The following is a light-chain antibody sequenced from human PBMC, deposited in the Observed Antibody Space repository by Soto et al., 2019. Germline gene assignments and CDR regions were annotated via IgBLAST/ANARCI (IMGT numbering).Light chain of an antibody. J-gene: IGLJ1*01. V-gene: IGLV2-8*01. CDR3: SACVGGTNFV. CDR2: EVT. CDR1: SSDVGGYDY. Sequence: QSALTQPPSASGSPGQSVTISCTGTSSDVGGYDYVSWYQQHPGKAPKLMIYEVTKRPSGVPDRFSGSKSGNTASLTVSGPLVKDEAVYASSACVGGTNFVFEPGPKFT.